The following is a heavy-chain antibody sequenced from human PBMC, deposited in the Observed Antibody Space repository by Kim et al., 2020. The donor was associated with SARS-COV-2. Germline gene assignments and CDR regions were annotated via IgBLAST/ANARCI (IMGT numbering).Heavy chain of an antibody. V-gene: IGHV3-21*01. CDR1: GFTFSSYS. D-gene: IGHD5-12*01. Sequence: GGSLRLSCAASGFTFSSYSMNWVRQAPGKGLEWVSSISSSSSYIYYADSVKGRFTISRDNAKNSLYLQMNSLRAEDTAVYYCASWGGYLPIKDYWGQGTLVTVSS. CDR3: ASWGGYLPIKDY. CDR2: ISSSSSYI. J-gene: IGHJ4*02.